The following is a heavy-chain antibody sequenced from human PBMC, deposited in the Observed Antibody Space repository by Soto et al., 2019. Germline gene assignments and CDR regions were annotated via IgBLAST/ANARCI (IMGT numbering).Heavy chain of an antibody. Sequence: QVQLQESGPGLVKPSQTLSLTCTVSGGSISSGGYYWSWIRQHPGKGLEWIGYIYYSGSTYYNPSLKSRVTISVDTSKNQFSLKLSSVTAADTAVYYCAREVMVRGVIVGMDVWGQGTTVTVSS. V-gene: IGHV4-31*03. CDR2: IYYSGST. D-gene: IGHD3-10*01. CDR1: GGSISSGGYY. CDR3: AREVMVRGVIVGMDV. J-gene: IGHJ6*02.